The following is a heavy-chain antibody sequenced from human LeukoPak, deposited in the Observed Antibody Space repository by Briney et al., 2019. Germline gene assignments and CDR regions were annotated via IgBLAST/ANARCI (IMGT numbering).Heavy chain of an antibody. CDR3: ARGLVRGVNWFDP. Sequence: PSETLSLTCAVYGGSFSGYYWSWIRQPPGKGLEWVSYISSSSSTIYYADSVKGRFTISRDNAKNSLYLQMNSLRDEDTAVYYCARGLVRGVNWFDPWGQGTLVTVSS. D-gene: IGHD3-10*01. CDR2: ISSSSSTI. J-gene: IGHJ5*02. V-gene: IGHV3-11*04. CDR1: GGSFSGYY.